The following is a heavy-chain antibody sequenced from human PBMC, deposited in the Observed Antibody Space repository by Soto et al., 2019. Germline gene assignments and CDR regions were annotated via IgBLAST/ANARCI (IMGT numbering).Heavy chain of an antibody. CDR2: TSPRTGGA. V-gene: IGHV1-2*02. J-gene: IGHJ5*01. D-gene: IGHD3-10*01. Sequence: ASLKVSCKTSGYTFTAYYMHWLRQSPGHGLEWLGWTSPRTGGAKYSHKFQGRVSMTRNTSITTAHMELTGLSTDDTAVYYCARSSGSYSKWFDSWGQGTLVTVSS. CDR3: ARSSGSYSKWFDS. CDR1: GYTFTAYY.